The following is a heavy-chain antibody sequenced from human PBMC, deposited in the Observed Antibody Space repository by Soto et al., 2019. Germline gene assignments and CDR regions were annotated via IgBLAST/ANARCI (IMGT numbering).Heavy chain of an antibody. V-gene: IGHV5-51*01. CDR2: IYPGDSDT. CDR3: ARRPRKSYYHDSSGYPFDY. J-gene: IGHJ4*02. Sequence: EVQLVQSGAEVKKPGESLKISCKGSGYSFTSYWIGWVRQMPGKGLEWMGIIYPGDSDTRYSPSFQGQVTISADKSISTAYLQWSSLKASDTAMYYCARRPRKSYYHDSSGYPFDYWGQGTLVTVSS. CDR1: GYSFTSYW. D-gene: IGHD3-22*01.